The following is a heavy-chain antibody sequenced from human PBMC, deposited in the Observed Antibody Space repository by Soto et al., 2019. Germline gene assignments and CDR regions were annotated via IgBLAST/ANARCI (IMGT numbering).Heavy chain of an antibody. CDR3: AARYCTTTRCFHFDY. D-gene: IGHD2-2*01. CDR2: ISSDGSST. V-gene: IGHV3-64*01. CDR1: GFTFSTYG. Sequence: GGSLRLSCAASGFTFSTYGMHWVRQAPGKGLEYVSAISSDGSSTYYANSVKGRFTISRDNSRSTLYLQMGSLRAEDMAVYYCAARYCTTTRCFHFDYWGQGTLVTVSS. J-gene: IGHJ4*02.